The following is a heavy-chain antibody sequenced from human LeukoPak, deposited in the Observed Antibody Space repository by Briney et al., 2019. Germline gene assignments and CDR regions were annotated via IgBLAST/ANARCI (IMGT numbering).Heavy chain of an antibody. CDR1: GYTFTGHY. V-gene: IGHV1-2*02. Sequence: ASVKVSCKASGYTFTGHYMHWVRQAPGQGLGWMGWINPKSGVTNYAQSFQGRVTMARDTSITTAFMELSRLISDDTAVYYCARLRYVGSGYPFDYWGQGTLVTVSS. J-gene: IGHJ4*02. CDR2: INPKSGVT. D-gene: IGHD3-22*01. CDR3: ARLRYVGSGYPFDY.